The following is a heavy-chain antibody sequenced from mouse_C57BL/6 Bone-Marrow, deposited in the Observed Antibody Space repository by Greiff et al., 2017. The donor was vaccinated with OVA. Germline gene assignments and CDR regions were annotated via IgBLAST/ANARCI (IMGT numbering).Heavy chain of an antibody. CDR3: ARRGSTSSYYFDY. CDR2: INPNSGST. D-gene: IGHD1-1*01. V-gene: IGHV1-64*01. CDR1: GYTFTSYW. J-gene: IGHJ2*01. Sequence: QVQLQQPGAELVKPGASVTLSCKASGYTFTSYWMHWVKQRPGQGLEWIGMINPNSGSTNYNEKFKSKATLTVSKSSTTANMQLSSLTSEDSAVYYCARRGSTSSYYFDYWGQGTTLTVSS.